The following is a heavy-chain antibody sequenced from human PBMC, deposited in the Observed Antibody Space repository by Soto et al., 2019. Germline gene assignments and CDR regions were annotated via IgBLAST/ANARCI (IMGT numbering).Heavy chain of an antibody. Sequence: ASVKVSCKASGDTFSSYAISWVRQAPGQGLEWMGGIIPIFGTANYAQKFQGRVTITADESTSTAYMELSSLRSEDTAVYYCARDLSNYEGGMDVWGQGTMVTVSS. D-gene: IGHD4-4*01. J-gene: IGHJ6*02. CDR3: ARDLSNYEGGMDV. V-gene: IGHV1-69*13. CDR1: GDTFSSYA. CDR2: IIPIFGTA.